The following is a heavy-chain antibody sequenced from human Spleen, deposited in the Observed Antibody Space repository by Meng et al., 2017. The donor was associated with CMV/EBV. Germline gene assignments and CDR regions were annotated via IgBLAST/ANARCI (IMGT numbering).Heavy chain of an antibody. J-gene: IGHJ2*01. Sequence: QAQLQESGPGLVKPAETLSLTCTVSGGSISSYYWSWIRQPPGKGLEWIGYIYYSGSTNYNPSLKSRVTISVDTSKNQFSLKLSSVTAADTAVYYCARTGYSSSQMGWYFDLWGRGTLVTVSS. CDR3: ARTGYSSSQMGWYFDL. D-gene: IGHD6-13*01. CDR2: IYYSGST. CDR1: GGSISSYY. V-gene: IGHV4-59*08.